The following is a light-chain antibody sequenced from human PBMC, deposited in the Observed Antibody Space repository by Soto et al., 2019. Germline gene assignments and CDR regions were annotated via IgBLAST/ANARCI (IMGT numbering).Light chain of an antibody. Sequence: EVVLTQSPASLSLSPGDRATLSCRADQSVSDYLAWYQQKPGQPPRLLFFDASSRASGVPHRFSAGGSGTDFTIIISSLEPEDFAVYYCQQRSNWPPVYTFGQGTKLEIK. V-gene: IGKV3-11*01. CDR3: QQRSNWPPVYT. CDR2: DAS. J-gene: IGKJ2*01. CDR1: QSVSDY.